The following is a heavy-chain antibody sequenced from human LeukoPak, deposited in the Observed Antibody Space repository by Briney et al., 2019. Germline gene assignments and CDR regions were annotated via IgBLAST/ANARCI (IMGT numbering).Heavy chain of an antibody. Sequence: SVKVSCKASGGTFSSYAISWVRQAPGQGLEWMGGFIPIFGTANYAQKFQGRVTITADESTSTAYMELSSLRSEDTAVYYCARDYLASSGYSAWGYWGQGTLVTVSS. D-gene: IGHD3-22*01. CDR2: FIPIFGTA. CDR1: GGTFSSYA. V-gene: IGHV1-69*01. CDR3: ARDYLASSGYSAWGY. J-gene: IGHJ4*02.